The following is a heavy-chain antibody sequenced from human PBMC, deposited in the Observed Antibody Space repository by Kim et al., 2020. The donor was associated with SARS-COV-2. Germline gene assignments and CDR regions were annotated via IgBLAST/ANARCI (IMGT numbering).Heavy chain of an antibody. CDR1: GFTFDDYA. Sequence: GGSLRLSCAASGFTFDDYAMHWVRQAPGKGLEWVSGISWNSGSIGYADSVKGRFTISRDNGKNSLYLQMNSLRAEDTALYYCAKAYIAVAGTFYFDYWGQGTLVTVSS. CDR3: AKAYIAVAGTFYFDY. J-gene: IGHJ4*02. CDR2: ISWNSGSI. V-gene: IGHV3-9*01. D-gene: IGHD6-19*01.